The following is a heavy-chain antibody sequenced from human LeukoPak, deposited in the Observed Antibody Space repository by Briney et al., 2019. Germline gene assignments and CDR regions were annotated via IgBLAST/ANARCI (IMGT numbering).Heavy chain of an antibody. CDR3: ARQTVGYMDV. Sequence: SETLSLTCTVSGGSISSSSYYWGWICQPPGKGLEWIGSIYYSGSTYYNPSLKSRVTISVDTSKNQFSLKLSSVTAADTAVYYCARQTVGYMDVWGKGTTVTISS. V-gene: IGHV4-39*01. CDR2: IYYSGST. CDR1: GGSISSSSYY. J-gene: IGHJ6*03. D-gene: IGHD4-23*01.